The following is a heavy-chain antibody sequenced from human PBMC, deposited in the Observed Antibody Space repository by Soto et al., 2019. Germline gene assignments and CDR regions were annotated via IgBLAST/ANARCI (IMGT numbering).Heavy chain of an antibody. Sequence: SETLSLTCSVSGGSISGYYWGWIRQPPGKGLEWIGSIYYSGSTYYNPSLKSRVTISVDTSKNHFSLKLSSVTAADTAVYYCATQEVGGSYVYTFDPWGQGTLVTVSS. CDR1: GGSISGYY. CDR2: IYYSGST. D-gene: IGHD1-26*01. J-gene: IGHJ5*02. CDR3: ATQEVGGSYVYTFDP. V-gene: IGHV4-39*02.